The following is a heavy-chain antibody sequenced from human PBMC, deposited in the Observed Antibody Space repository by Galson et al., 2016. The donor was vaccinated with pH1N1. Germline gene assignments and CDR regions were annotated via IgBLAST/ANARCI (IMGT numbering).Heavy chain of an antibody. V-gene: IGHV3-21*01. CDR2: ITGSGQYI. CDR1: GFTFNYYT. D-gene: IGHD4-17*01. J-gene: IGHJ3*01. CDR3: VRDNTMTTPLVLFDV. Sequence: SLRLSCAASGFTFNYYTINWVRQAPGKGLEWVSSITGSGQYISYADSVKGRFTISRDNAKNSVFLQMSSLRAEDTAVYYCVRDNTMTTPLVLFDVWGQGTMVTVSS.